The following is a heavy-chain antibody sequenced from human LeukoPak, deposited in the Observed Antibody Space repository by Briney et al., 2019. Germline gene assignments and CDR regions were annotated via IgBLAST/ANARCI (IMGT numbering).Heavy chain of an antibody. V-gene: IGHV1-18*01. D-gene: IGHD3-22*01. Sequence: SVKVSCKTSGYSFTDYIIAWVRQAPGQGLEWLGWIGTYDGHTNYAQKVQGRVTMTTDTSATTAYLELRSLTSDDTALYYCARLMDNNYDGSAFDYWGQGTLVTVSS. CDR1: GYSFTDYI. J-gene: IGHJ4*02. CDR3: ARLMDNNYDGSAFDY. CDR2: IGTYDGHT.